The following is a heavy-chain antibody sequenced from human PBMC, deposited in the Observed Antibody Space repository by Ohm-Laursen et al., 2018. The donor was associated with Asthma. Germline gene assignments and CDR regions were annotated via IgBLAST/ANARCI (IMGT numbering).Heavy chain of an antibody. CDR1: GDSISSGNNY. D-gene: IGHD3-3*01. V-gene: IGHV4-31*11. Sequence: TLSLTCAVSGDSISSGNNYWSWIRQHPGKGLEWIGYIYYSGITYSNPSLRSRVSISVDTSKNQFSLKLSPVTAADTAVYYCARVNDFWSGYYDYFDYWGQGTLVTVSS. CDR3: ARVNDFWSGYYDYFDY. J-gene: IGHJ4*02. CDR2: IYYSGIT.